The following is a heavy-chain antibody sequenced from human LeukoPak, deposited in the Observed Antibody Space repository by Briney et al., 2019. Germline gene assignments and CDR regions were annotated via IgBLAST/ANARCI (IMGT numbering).Heavy chain of an antibody. Sequence: PGGSLRLSCAASGFTFSRYTMIWVRQAPGKGLEWVSYISSSSSYIYYADSVKGRFTISRDNAKNSVYLQMNSLRAEDTAVYYCARDSLDSSGFYPTDYWGQGTLVTVSS. CDR2: ISSSSSYI. CDR1: GFTFSRYT. J-gene: IGHJ4*02. CDR3: ARDSLDSSGFYPTDY. V-gene: IGHV3-21*01. D-gene: IGHD3-22*01.